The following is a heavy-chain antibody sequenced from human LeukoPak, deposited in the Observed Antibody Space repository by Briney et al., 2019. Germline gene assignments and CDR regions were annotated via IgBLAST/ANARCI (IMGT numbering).Heavy chain of an antibody. Sequence: PGGSLRLSCAASGFTFSSYSMNWVRQAPGKVLEWVSSISSSSSYIYYADSVKGRFTISRDNAKNSLYLQMNSLRAEDTAVYYCAKDVSYFGYGDYDNYFDYWGQGTLVTVSS. CDR2: ISSSSSYI. V-gene: IGHV3-21*01. CDR3: AKDVSYFGYGDYDNYFDY. J-gene: IGHJ4*02. D-gene: IGHD4-17*01. CDR1: GFTFSSYS.